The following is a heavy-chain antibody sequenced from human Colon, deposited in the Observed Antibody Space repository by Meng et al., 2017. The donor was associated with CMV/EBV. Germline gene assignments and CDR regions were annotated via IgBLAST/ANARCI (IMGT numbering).Heavy chain of an antibody. CDR3: GTFGGDFDY. CDR2: INPYSGDT. V-gene: IGHV1-2*02. CDR1: GYTFTGYL. D-gene: IGHD3-3*01. J-gene: IGHJ4*02. Sequence: HVHLMQSGAEMREPGASVNVSCKASGYTFTGYLIHWVRQAPGQGLEWMGWINPYSGDTIYAQKFEVGVTMTRDASITTAYLELSSLKSDDTAVYYCGTFGGDFDYWGQGTLVTVSS.